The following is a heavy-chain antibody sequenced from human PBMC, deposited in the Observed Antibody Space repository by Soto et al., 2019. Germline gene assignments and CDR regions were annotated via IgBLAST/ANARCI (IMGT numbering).Heavy chain of an antibody. CDR3: ARQSAPPTGLWDYVDV. J-gene: IGHJ6*03. V-gene: IGHV4-59*08. D-gene: IGHD1-1*01. CDR2: IYYSGST. Sequence: PSETLSLTCTVSGGSISSYYWSWIRQPPGKGLEWIGYIYYSGSTNYNPSLKSRVTISVDTSKNQFSLKLSSVTAADTAVYYCARQSAPPTGLWDYVDVWGKGTTVTVSS. CDR1: GGSISSYY.